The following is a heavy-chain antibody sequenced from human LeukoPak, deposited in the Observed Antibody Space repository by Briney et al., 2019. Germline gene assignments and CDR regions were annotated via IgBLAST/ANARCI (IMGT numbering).Heavy chain of an antibody. CDR2: IYNDGTTT. CDR1: GFTFSNNW. Sequence: GGSLRLSCIASGFTFSNNWMHWVRQAPGRGLVWVSRIYNDGTTTYYADSVKGRFTISRDNAKNTLYLQMNSLRADDTAVYYCAREHSSSWCVDSWGQGTLVTVSS. CDR3: AREHSSSWCVDS. D-gene: IGHD6-13*01. J-gene: IGHJ4*02. V-gene: IGHV3-74*01.